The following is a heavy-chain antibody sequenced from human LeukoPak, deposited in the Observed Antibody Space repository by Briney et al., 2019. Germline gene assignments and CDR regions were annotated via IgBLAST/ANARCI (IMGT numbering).Heavy chain of an antibody. Sequence: ASVKVSCKASGYTFTSYGISWVRQAPGQGLEWMGWISAYNGNTNYAQKFQGRVTMTRDTSISTAYMELSRLRSDDTAVYYCARDDSSSWFNWFDPWGQGTLVTVSS. V-gene: IGHV1-18*01. CDR2: ISAYNGNT. D-gene: IGHD6-13*01. J-gene: IGHJ5*02. CDR3: ARDDSSSWFNWFDP. CDR1: GYTFTSYG.